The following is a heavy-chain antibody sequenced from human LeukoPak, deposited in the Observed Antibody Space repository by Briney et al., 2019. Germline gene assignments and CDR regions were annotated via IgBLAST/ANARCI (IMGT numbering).Heavy chain of an antibody. V-gene: IGHV3-11*01. CDR3: AREPGSWGYYYDSSGYYRSWFDP. D-gene: IGHD3-22*01. CDR2: ISSSGSTI. Sequence: GGSLRLSCAASGFTFSDYYMSWIRQAPGKGLEWVSYISSSGSTIYYADSVKGRFTISRDNAKNSLYLQMNSLRADDTAVYYCAREPGSWGYYYDSSGYYRSWFDPWGQGTLITVSS. J-gene: IGHJ5*02. CDR1: GFTFSDYY.